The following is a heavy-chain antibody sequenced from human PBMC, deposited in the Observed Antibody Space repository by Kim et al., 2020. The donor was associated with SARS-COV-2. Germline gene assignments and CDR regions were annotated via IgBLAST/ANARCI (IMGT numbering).Heavy chain of an antibody. D-gene: IGHD6-13*01. CDR3: IASGVPAAGGLDY. CDR1: GGSISSSSYY. Sequence: SETLSLTCTVSGGSISSSSYYWGWIRQPPGKGLEWIGSIYYSGSTYYNPSLKSRVTISVDTSKNQFSLKLSSVTAADTAVYYCIASGVPAAGGLDYWGQGTLVTVSS. J-gene: IGHJ4*02. CDR2: IYYSGST. V-gene: IGHV4-39*01.